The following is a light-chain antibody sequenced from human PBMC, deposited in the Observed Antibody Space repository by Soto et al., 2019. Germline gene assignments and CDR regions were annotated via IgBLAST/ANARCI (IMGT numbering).Light chain of an antibody. CDR3: QLFDNSLYT. J-gene: IGKJ2*01. V-gene: IGKV3-20*01. CDR1: QSVSNTY. Sequence: EIVLTQSPGTLSLSPGERATLSCRASQSVSNTYLAWYQQKPGQAPRLLIYGASSRAIGIPDRVSGSGSGTDFTLTISRLEPEDFAVYYCQLFDNSLYTFGQGTKLEIK. CDR2: GAS.